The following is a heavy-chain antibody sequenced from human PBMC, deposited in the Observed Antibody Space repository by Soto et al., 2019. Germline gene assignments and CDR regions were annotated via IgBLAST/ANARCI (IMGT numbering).Heavy chain of an antibody. CDR1: GGSMSSDIYV. V-gene: IGHV4-30-4*08. D-gene: IGHD3-3*01. CDR3: ARSASTIWSGSYNGGGNFDY. J-gene: IGHJ4*02. Sequence: SETLSLTCTVSGGSMSSDIYVWTWIRQRPEKGLEWIGHISYSGSTHSNPSLQGRVTLSIDTSKNQFSLKLSSVTAADTAVYYCARSASTIWSGSYNGGGNFDYWGQGALVTVSS. CDR2: ISYSGST.